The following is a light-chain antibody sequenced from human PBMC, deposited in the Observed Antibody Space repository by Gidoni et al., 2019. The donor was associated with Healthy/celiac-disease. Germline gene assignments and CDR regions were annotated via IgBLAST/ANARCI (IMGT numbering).Light chain of an antibody. V-gene: IGKV3-20*01. CDR2: GAS. J-gene: IGKJ2*01. CDR1: QSVSSSY. CDR3: QQYGSSPVT. Sequence: EIVLTQSPGTLSLSPGERATLSCRASQSVSSSYLAWYQQKPGQAPRLLIYGASSRATGIPDRFSGSGSGTDFTLTISRLEPEDVAVYYCQQYGSSPVTFGQGTKLEIK.